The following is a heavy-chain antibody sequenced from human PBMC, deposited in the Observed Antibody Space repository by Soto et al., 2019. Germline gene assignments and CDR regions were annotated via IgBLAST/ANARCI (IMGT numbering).Heavy chain of an antibody. CDR1: GFTFSSYA. Sequence: GGSLRLSCAAPGFTFSSYAMSWVRQAPGKGLEWVSAISGSGGSTYYADSVKGRFTISRDNSKNTLYLQMNSLRAEDTAVYYCAKDGSDTAMVTFYYYYYYGMDVWGQGTTVTVSS. CDR3: AKDGSDTAMVTFYYYYYYGMDV. D-gene: IGHD5-18*01. J-gene: IGHJ6*02. V-gene: IGHV3-23*01. CDR2: ISGSGGST.